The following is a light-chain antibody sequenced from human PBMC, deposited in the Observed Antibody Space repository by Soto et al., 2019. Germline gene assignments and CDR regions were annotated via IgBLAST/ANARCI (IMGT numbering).Light chain of an antibody. J-gene: IGKJ1*01. Sequence: DIQMTQSPSSLSASVGDRVTITCRASQSISSYLNWYQQKPAKAPKLLIYAASNLHSGVQSRFSGSGSGTDFSLTIRSLQPEDFATYYCQQSFIPPVTFGQGTKVDIK. V-gene: IGKV1-39*01. CDR2: AAS. CDR1: QSISSY. CDR3: QQSFIPPVT.